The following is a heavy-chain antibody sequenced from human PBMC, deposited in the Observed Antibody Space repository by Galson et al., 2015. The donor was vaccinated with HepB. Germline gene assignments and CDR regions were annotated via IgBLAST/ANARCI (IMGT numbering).Heavy chain of an antibody. CDR3: AIPTAYYDFWSGPWGALDI. CDR2: IYPGDSDT. CDR1: GSSFTSYW. J-gene: IGHJ3*02. Sequence: QSGAEVKKPGESLKISCKGSGSSFTSYWIGWVRQMPGKGLEWMGIIYPGDSDTRYSPSFQGQVTISADKSISTAYLQWSSLKASDTAMYYCAIPTAYYDFWSGPWGALDIWGQGTMVPVSS. D-gene: IGHD3-3*01. V-gene: IGHV5-51*03.